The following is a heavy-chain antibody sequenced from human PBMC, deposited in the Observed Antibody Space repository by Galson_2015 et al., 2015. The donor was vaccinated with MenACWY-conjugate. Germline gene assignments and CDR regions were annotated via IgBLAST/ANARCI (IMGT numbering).Heavy chain of an antibody. CDR2: ISTYGGST. V-gene: IGHV3-64*02. D-gene: IGHD5-18*01. CDR1: GFIFTDYD. J-gene: IGHJ4*02. Sequence: SLRLSCAGSGFIFTDYDMHLVRQAPGKGLEYVSAISTYGGSTYYADSVKGRFTISRDNSKNMLFLQMGSLRVEDTAVYYCARKDGATYGYNDYWGQGTLVIVSS. CDR3: ARKDGATYGYNDY.